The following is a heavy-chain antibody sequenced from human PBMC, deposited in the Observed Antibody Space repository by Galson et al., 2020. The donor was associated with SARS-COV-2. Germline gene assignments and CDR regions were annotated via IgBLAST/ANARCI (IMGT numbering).Heavy chain of an antibody. J-gene: IGHJ4*02. CDR1: GGSISSGGYY. Sequence: SETLSLTCTVSGGSISSGGYYWNWLRQHPGKGLEWIGYIYNSGSTYYNPSLKSRLTISVDTSKNQFSLKLSSVTAADTAVYYCASKYYDYVWGSYRLDWGQGTLVTVSS. D-gene: IGHD3-16*02. CDR3: ASKYYDYVWGSYRLD. CDR2: IYNSGST. V-gene: IGHV4-31*03.